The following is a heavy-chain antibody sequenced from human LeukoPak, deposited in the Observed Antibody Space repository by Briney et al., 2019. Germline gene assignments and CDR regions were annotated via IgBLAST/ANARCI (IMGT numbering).Heavy chain of an antibody. CDR3: ARGPIAARRVLPYWFDY. CDR1: GYTFTSYY. CDR2: INPSGGST. J-gene: IGHJ4*02. V-gene: IGHV1-46*01. D-gene: IGHD6-6*01. Sequence: ASVKVSCKASGYTFTSYYMHWVRQAPGQGLEWMGIINPSGGSTSYAQKFQGRVTMTRDMSTSTVYMELSSLRSEDMAVYYCARGPIAARRVLPYWFDYWGQGTLVTVSS.